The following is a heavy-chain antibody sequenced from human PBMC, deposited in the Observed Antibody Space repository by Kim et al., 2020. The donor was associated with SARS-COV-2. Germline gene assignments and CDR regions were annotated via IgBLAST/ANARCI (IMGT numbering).Heavy chain of an antibody. D-gene: IGHD6-6*01. CDR2: ISSGATTI. Sequence: GGSLRLSCAASGFTFSSYEMNWVRQAPGKGLEWVSYISSGATTIYYADSVKGRFTISRDNGNNSLYLQMNSLRVDDTAVYYCARDKASSNDYWGQGTLV. CDR3: ARDKASSNDY. J-gene: IGHJ4*02. CDR1: GFTFSSYE. V-gene: IGHV3-48*03.